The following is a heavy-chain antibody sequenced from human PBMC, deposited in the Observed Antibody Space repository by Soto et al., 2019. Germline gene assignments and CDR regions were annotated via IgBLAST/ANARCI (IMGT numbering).Heavy chain of an antibody. Sequence: PWVTLSLACIVGGASISSYYWSWIRQPPGKGLEWIGYIYYSGSTNYNPSLKSRVTISVDTSKNQFSLKLSSVTAADTAVYYCGRDHYGSGSWFDPWGQGTLVTVS. J-gene: IGHJ5*02. CDR1: GASISSYY. CDR3: GRDHYGSGSWFDP. V-gene: IGHV4-59*01. D-gene: IGHD3-10*01. CDR2: IYYSGST.